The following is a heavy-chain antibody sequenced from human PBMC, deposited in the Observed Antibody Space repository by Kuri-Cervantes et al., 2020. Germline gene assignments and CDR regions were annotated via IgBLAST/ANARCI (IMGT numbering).Heavy chain of an antibody. V-gene: IGHV3-21*01. D-gene: IGHD1-26*01. CDR3: ARDSGPTVGFDY. CDR1: GFTFSSYS. J-gene: IGHJ4*02. CDR2: ISSSSSYI. Sequence: GGSLRLSCAASGFTFSSYSMNWVRQAPGKGLEWVSSISSSSSYIYYADSVKGRFTISRDNAKNSLYLQMNSLRAEDTAVYYCARDSGPTVGFDYWGQGTLVTVSS.